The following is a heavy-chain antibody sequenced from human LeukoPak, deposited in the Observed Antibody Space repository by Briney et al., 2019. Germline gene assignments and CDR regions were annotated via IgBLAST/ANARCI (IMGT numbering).Heavy chain of an antibody. Sequence: PSETLSLTCTVSGYSISSGYYWGWIRQPPGKRLEWIGSIYHSGSTYYNPSLKSRVTISVDTSKNQFSLKLSSVTAADTAVYYCARQGQRRNPWYYFDYWAREPWSPSP. V-gene: IGHV4-38-2*02. CDR2: IYHSGST. J-gene: IGHJ4*02. CDR1: GYSISSGYY. D-gene: IGHD1-1*01. CDR3: ARQGQRRNPWYYFDY.